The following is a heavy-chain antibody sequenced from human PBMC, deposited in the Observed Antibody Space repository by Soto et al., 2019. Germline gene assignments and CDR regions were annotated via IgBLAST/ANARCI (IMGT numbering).Heavy chain of an antibody. Sequence: RGGSLRLSCAASGFTFSSYSINFFRHAPGKGLEWVSSISSSSSYIYYAASVKGRFTISRDNAKNSLYLQMNSLRAEDTAVYYCAREDDSSAVRGFDYWGQGTLVTVSS. CDR1: GFTFSSYS. D-gene: IGHD3-10*01. CDR2: ISSSSSYI. J-gene: IGHJ4*02. V-gene: IGHV3-21*01. CDR3: AREDDSSAVRGFDY.